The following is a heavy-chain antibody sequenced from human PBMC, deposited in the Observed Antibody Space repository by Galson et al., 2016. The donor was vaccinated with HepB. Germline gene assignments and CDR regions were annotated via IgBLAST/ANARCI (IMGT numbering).Heavy chain of an antibody. CDR3: ARNAMYCSSTSCSTYYFDY. CDR2: INPSGGST. D-gene: IGHD2-2*01. J-gene: IGHJ4*02. CDR1: GYTFTSYY. Sequence: SVKVSCKASGYTFTSYYMHWVRQAPGQGLEWMGIINPSGGSTSYAQEFQGRVTMTRDTSTSTVYMELSSLRSEDTAVYYCARNAMYCSSTSCSTYYFDYWGQGTLVTVSS. V-gene: IGHV1-46*01.